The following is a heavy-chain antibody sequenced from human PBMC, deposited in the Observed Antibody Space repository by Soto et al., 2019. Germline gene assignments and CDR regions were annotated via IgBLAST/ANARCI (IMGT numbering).Heavy chain of an antibody. CDR1: GGSISSYY. D-gene: IGHD3-10*01. V-gene: IGHV4-59*01. Sequence: SETLSLTCTVSGGSISSYYWSWIRQPPGKGLEWIGYIYYSGSTNYNPSLKSRVTISVDTSKNQFSLKLSSVTAADTAVYYCARGGHGDRGAFDIWGQGTMVTVSS. J-gene: IGHJ3*02. CDR2: IYYSGST. CDR3: ARGGHGDRGAFDI.